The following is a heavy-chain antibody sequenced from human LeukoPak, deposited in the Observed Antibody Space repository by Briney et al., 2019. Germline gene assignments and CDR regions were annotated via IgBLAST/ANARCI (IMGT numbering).Heavy chain of an antibody. CDR3: TRHTYDFWSGHYMDV. D-gene: IGHD3-3*01. Sequence: GGSLKLSCAASGFTFSGSAMHLVRQASGKGLEWVGRIRSKANSYATAYAASVKGRFTISRDDSKNTAYLQMNSLKTEDTAVYYCTRHTYDFWSGHYMDVWGKGTTVTVSS. V-gene: IGHV3-73*01. CDR2: IRSKANSYAT. J-gene: IGHJ6*03. CDR1: GFTFSGSA.